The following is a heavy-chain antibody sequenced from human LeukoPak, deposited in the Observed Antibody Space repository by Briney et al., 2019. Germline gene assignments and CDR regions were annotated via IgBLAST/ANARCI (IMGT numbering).Heavy chain of an antibody. D-gene: IGHD2-15*01. J-gene: IGHJ3*02. CDR2: IYYSGST. CDR1: GGSVSSGSYY. Sequence: SETLSLTCNVSGGSVSSGSYYWSWIRQPPGKGLEWIGYIYYSGSTNYNPSLKSRVTISVDTSKNQFSLKLSSVTAADTAVYYCARDDLVGIDAFGIWGQGTMVTVSS. V-gene: IGHV4-61*01. CDR3: ARDDLVGIDAFGI.